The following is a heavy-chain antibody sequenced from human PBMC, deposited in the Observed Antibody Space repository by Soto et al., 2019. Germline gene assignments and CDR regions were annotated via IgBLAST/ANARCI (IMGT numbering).Heavy chain of an antibody. CDR1: GGSISSYY. CDR3: ARDKGGIVYD. CDR2: IYYSGST. Sequence: SETLSLTCTVSGGSISSYYWSWIRQPPGKGLEWIGYIYYSGSTNYNPSLKSRVTISVDTSKNQFSLKLSSVTAADTAVYYCARDKGGIVYDWGQGTLVTVSS. D-gene: IGHD3-16*02. V-gene: IGHV4-59*01. J-gene: IGHJ4*02.